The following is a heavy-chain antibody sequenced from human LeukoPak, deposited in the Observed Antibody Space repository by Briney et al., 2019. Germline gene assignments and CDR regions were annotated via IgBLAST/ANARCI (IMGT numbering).Heavy chain of an antibody. Sequence: SGGSLRLSCAASGFTFSSYGMHWVRQAPGKGLEWVAVISYDGSNKYYADSVKGRFTISRDNSKNTLYLQMNSLRAEDTAVYYCAKDISSSSSLFDYWGQGTLVTVSS. CDR1: GFTFSSYG. V-gene: IGHV3-30*18. J-gene: IGHJ4*02. CDR3: AKDISSSSSLFDY. CDR2: ISYDGSNK. D-gene: IGHD6-13*01.